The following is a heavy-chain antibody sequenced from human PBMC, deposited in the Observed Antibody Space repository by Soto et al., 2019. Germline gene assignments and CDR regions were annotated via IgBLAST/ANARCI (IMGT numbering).Heavy chain of an antibody. CDR2: IKQDGSEK. Sequence: GGSLRLSCAASGFTLSSYWMSWVRQGPGKGLEWVANIKQDGSEKYYVDSVEGRFTISRDNAKNSLYLQLSSLRADDTAVYYCARWGFSGLYYYIDVWGKGTTVTISS. V-gene: IGHV3-7*01. J-gene: IGHJ6*03. CDR1: GFTLSSYW. CDR3: ARWGFSGLYYYIDV. D-gene: IGHD3-16*01.